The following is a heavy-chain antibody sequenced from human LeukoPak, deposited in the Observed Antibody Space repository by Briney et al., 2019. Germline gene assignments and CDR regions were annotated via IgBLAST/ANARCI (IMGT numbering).Heavy chain of an antibody. V-gene: IGHV4-31*03. CDR3: ARDRGSVVGRPSRLDY. Sequence: PSDTLSLTCTVSGGSISSGGYYWSWIRQHPGKGLEWIGYIYYSGSTYHNASLKSRVTISIDTSKNQFSLKLSSVSAADTAVYFCARDRGSVVGRPSRLDYWGQGTLATVSS. CDR2: IYYSGST. CDR1: GGSISSGGYY. J-gene: IGHJ4*02. D-gene: IGHD2-2*01.